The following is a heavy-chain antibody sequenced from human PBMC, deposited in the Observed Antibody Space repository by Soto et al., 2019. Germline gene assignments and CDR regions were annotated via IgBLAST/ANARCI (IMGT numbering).Heavy chain of an antibody. CDR3: ARAVSYYYGSGSFELDY. D-gene: IGHD3-10*01. J-gene: IGHJ4*02. CDR2: INHSGST. V-gene: IGHV4-34*01. Sequence: PSETLSLTCAVYGGSFSGYYWSWIRQPPGKGLEWIGEINHSGSTNYNPSLKSRVTISVDTSKNQFSLKLSSVTAADTAVYYCARAVSYYYGSGSFELDYWGQGTLVTVS. CDR1: GGSFSGYY.